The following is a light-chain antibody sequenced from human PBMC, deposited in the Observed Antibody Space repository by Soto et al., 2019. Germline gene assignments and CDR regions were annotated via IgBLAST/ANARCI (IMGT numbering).Light chain of an antibody. CDR1: SSNIGSNT. CDR2: NNN. CDR3: AAWDDSLNGRGV. J-gene: IGLJ2*01. Sequence: QSVLTQPPSASGTPGQRVTISCSGRSSNIGSNTVSWYQQLPGTAPKLLIYNNNQRPSGVPDRFSGSKSGTLASLAISGLQSEDEADYYCAAWDDSLNGRGVFGGGTKLTVL. V-gene: IGLV1-44*01.